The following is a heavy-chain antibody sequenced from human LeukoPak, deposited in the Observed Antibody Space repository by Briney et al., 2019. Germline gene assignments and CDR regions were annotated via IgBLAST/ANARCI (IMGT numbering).Heavy chain of an antibody. V-gene: IGHV3-23*01. CDR2: ITGSSGST. J-gene: IGHJ4*02. Sequence: GASLRLSCAASGFTFSNYAMSWVRQAPGKGLGWVSAITGSSGSTYYTDSVKGRFTISRDNSKNTLYLQMNSLRAEDTAVYYCAKWGDYDVLTGYYVSDYWGQGTLVTVSS. D-gene: IGHD3-9*01. CDR3: AKWGDYDVLTGYYVSDY. CDR1: GFTFSNYA.